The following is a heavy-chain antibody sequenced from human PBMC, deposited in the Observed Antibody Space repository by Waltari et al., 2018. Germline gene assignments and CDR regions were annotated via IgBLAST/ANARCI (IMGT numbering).Heavy chain of an antibody. D-gene: IGHD6-19*01. CDR1: GYTFTGYY. V-gene: IGHV1-2*06. J-gene: IGHJ4*02. Sequence: QVQLVQSGAEVKKTGASVKVSCKASGYTFTGYYMHWMRQDPGQGIEWMGRINPNSGGTNYAQKFQGRVTMTRDTSISTAYMELSRLRSDDTAVYYCARGRRALPGAAVAGTPGDYWGQGTLVTVSS. CDR3: ARGRRALPGAAVAGTPGDY. CDR2: INPNSGGT.